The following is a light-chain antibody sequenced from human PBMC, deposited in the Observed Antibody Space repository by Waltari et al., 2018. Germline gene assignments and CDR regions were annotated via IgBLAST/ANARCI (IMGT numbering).Light chain of an antibody. Sequence: QSALTQPASVSGTPGQSITISCTGTSSDVGGYNSVSWYQQHPGIAPKLLIYDVTYRPSGVSNRVSRSKSGNTSSLTISGLQAEDEADYYCSSYTSTRALVFGGGTKLTVL. CDR1: SSDVGGYNS. CDR2: DVT. V-gene: IGLV2-14*03. CDR3: SSYTSTRALV. J-gene: IGLJ2*01.